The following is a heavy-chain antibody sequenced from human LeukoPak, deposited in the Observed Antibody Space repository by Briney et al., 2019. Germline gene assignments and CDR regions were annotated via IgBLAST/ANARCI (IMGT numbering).Heavy chain of an antibody. J-gene: IGHJ6*02. CDR1: GFTFSSYA. D-gene: IGHD2-15*01. CDR3: AKDPGYCSGGSCYLGRYGMDV. Sequence: GASLRLSCAASGFTFSSYAMSWVRQAPGKGLEWVSAISGSGGGTYYADSVKGRFTISRDNSKNTLYLQMNSLRAEDTAVYYCAKDPGYCSGGSCYLGRYGMDVWGQGTTVTVSS. CDR2: ISGSGGGT. V-gene: IGHV3-23*01.